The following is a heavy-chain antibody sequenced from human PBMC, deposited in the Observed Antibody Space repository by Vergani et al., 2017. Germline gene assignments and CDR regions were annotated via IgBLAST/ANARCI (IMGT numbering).Heavy chain of an antibody. CDR3: VRRDFWVGPRTFDF. J-gene: IGHJ3*01. CDR1: GAAFHSYQ. V-gene: IGHV4-34*01. D-gene: IGHD3-3*01. Sequence: QVQLHQWGAGLLKTSETLSLTCAVSGAAFHSYQWPWIRPSPGRWLEWIGEIDDKGKSICNPTLKSRVTISGDNSKRHFSLHVTSVTAADSAMYYCVRRDFWVGPRTFDFWGARKPVTVSS. CDR2: IDDKGKS.